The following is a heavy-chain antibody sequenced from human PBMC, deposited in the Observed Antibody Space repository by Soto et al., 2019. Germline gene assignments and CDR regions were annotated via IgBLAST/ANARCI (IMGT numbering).Heavy chain of an antibody. Sequence: ASVKVSCKSSGYTFTNYGISWVRQAPGQGLEWMGWINVYNGNTKYAQKVQGRVTMTTDTSTSTAYMELRSLRSDDTAVYYCARGVGSGSYYNQYNWFDPWGQGTLVTVSS. D-gene: IGHD3-10*01. CDR2: INVYNGNT. V-gene: IGHV1-18*01. J-gene: IGHJ5*02. CDR3: ARGVGSGSYYNQYNWFDP. CDR1: GYTFTNYG.